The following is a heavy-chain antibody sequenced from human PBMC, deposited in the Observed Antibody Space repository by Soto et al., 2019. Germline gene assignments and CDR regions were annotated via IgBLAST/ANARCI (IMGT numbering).Heavy chain of an antibody. CDR2: ISGSGGST. CDR3: ANLPGVDDRYYYGMDV. CDR1: GFTFSSYG. D-gene: IGHD1-1*01. J-gene: IGHJ6*02. V-gene: IGHV3-23*01. Sequence: GGSLRLSCAASGFTFSSYGMSWVRQAPGKGLEWVSAISGSGGSTYYADSVKGRFTISRDNSKNTLYLQMNSLRAEDTAVYYCANLPGVDDRYYYGMDVWGQGTTVTVSS.